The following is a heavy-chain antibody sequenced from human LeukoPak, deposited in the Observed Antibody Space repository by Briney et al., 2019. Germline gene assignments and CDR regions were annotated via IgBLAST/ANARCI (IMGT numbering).Heavy chain of an antibody. CDR1: GFTFDDYA. CDR3: AKSYSSGWYYFDY. Sequence: GGSLRLSCAASGFTFDDYAMHWVRQAPGKGLEWVSGISWNSGSIGYADSVKGRFTISRDNAKNSLYLQMNSLRAEDMALYYCAKSYSSGWYYFDYWGQGTLVTVCS. D-gene: IGHD6-19*01. J-gene: IGHJ4*02. V-gene: IGHV3-9*03. CDR2: ISWNSGSI.